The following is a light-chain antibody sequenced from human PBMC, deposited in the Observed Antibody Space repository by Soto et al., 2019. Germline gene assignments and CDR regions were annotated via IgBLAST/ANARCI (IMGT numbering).Light chain of an antibody. CDR1: QSFSINY. V-gene: IGKV3-20*01. CDR2: GAS. CDR3: QHYGASEIT. Sequence: EVVLTQSPGTLSLSPGDSATLSCRASQSFSINYLAWYFQKPGQAPRLLIYGASNRATGIPERFSVSGSGTDFNLTISRLEPEDFALYFCQHYGASEITFGQGTRLEIK. J-gene: IGKJ5*01.